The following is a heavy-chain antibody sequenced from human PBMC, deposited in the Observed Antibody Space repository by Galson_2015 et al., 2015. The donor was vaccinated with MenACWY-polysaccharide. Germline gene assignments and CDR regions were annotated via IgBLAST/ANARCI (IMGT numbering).Heavy chain of an antibody. J-gene: IGHJ4*02. Sequence: SVKVSCKASGYTFTDYYIHWVRQAPGQGLEWMGRINPNSGGTNFAQKFQDRVTMTRDTSISTAYMELSRLRSDDTALYYCAREGSAYDYDYWGQGTLVTVSS. D-gene: IGHD3-22*01. V-gene: IGHV1-2*06. CDR3: AREGSAYDYDY. CDR2: INPNSGGT. CDR1: GYTFTDYY.